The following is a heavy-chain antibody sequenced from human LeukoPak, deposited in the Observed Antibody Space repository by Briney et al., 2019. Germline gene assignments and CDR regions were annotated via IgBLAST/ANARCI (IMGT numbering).Heavy chain of an antibody. V-gene: IGHV3-30*02. J-gene: IGHJ4*02. CDR1: GFTFSTYG. Sequence: GGSLRLSCAASGFTFSTYGMHWVRQAPGMGLEWVAFIRNDGNNKYYADSVKGRFTISRDNSKNTLYLQMNSLRDEDTALYYCAKDSPRNCFDYWGQGTLVTVSS. CDR3: AKDSPRNCFDY. CDR2: IRNDGNNK.